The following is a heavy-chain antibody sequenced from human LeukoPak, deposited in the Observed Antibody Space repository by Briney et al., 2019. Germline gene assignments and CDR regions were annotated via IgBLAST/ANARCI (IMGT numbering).Heavy chain of an antibody. CDR1: GGSISSYY. V-gene: IGHV4-34*01. CDR3: AVVSDCSSTSCYVNY. J-gene: IGHJ4*02. Sequence: SETLSLTCTVSGGSISSYYWSWIRQPPGKGLEWIGEINHSGSTNYNPSLKSRVTISVDTSKNQFSLKLSSVTAADTAVYYCAVVSDCSSTSCYVNYWGQGTLVTVSS. D-gene: IGHD2-2*01. CDR2: INHSGST.